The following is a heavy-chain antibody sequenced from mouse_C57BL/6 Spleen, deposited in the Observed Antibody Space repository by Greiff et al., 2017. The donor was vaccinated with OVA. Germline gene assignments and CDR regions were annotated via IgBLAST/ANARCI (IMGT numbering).Heavy chain of an antibody. Sequence: QVQLQQSGPELVKPGASVKISCKASGYAFSSSWMNWVKQRPGKGLEWIGRIYPGDGDTNYNGKFKSKATLTADKSSSTAYMQLSSLTSEDSAVYFCARGDGYYFAYWGQGTLVTVSA. CDR3: ARGDGYYFAY. J-gene: IGHJ3*01. CDR2: IYPGDGDT. D-gene: IGHD2-3*01. V-gene: IGHV1-82*01. CDR1: GYAFSSSW.